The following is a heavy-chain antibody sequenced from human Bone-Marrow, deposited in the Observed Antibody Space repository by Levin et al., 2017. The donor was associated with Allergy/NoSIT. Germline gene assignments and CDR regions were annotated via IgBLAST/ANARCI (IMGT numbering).Heavy chain of an antibody. CDR2: LSGRGETT. CDR1: GFTFSSYA. Sequence: GGSLRLSCAASGFTFSSYAMTWVRQAPGKGLEWISGLSGRGETTYYADSVKGRFTSARENDKNKLFQQMNSLRTEVTALFFCATCVRGSDGGWFFDFWGRGTLVTVSS. J-gene: IGHJ2*01. CDR3: ATCVRGSDGGWFFDF. D-gene: IGHD3-16*01. V-gene: IGHV3-23*01.